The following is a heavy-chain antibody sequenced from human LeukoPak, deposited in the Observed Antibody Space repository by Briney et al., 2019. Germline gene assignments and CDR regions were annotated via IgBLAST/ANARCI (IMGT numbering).Heavy chain of an antibody. Sequence: PGGSLRLSCAASGFTFSSYAMSWVRQAPGKGLEWVSAISGSGGSTYYADSVKGRFTISRDNSKNTLYLQMNSLRAEDTAVYYCAKDGHILSSSPIFGTNWGQGTLVTVSS. V-gene: IGHV3-23*01. D-gene: IGHD6-6*01. CDR1: GFTFSSYA. J-gene: IGHJ4*02. CDR3: AKDGHILSSSPIFGTN. CDR2: ISGSGGST.